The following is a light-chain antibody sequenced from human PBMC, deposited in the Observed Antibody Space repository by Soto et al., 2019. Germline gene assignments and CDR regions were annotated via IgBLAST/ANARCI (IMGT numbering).Light chain of an antibody. J-gene: IGLJ2*01. V-gene: IGLV2-23*02. Sequence: QSVLTQPASVSGSPGQSITISCTGTSSDVGSYNLVSWYQQHPGKAPKLMIYEVSKRPSGVSNRFSGSKSGNTASLTISGLQAEDEADYYCCSYAGSSTFEHVVFGGGTKLTVL. CDR1: SSDVGSYNL. CDR3: CSYAGSSTFEHVV. CDR2: EVS.